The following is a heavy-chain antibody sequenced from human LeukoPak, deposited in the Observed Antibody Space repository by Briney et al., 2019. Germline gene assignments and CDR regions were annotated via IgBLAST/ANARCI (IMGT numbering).Heavy chain of an antibody. V-gene: IGHV4-38-2*02. Sequence: SETLSLTCTVSGGSISSYYWSWIRQPPGKGLEWIGSIYHSGSTYYNPSLKSRVTISVDTSKNQFSLKLSSVTAADTAVYYCARANRVSLYYFDYWGQGTLVTVSS. CDR1: GGSISSYY. CDR2: IYHSGST. CDR3: ARANRVSLYYFDY. J-gene: IGHJ4*02. D-gene: IGHD5/OR15-5a*01.